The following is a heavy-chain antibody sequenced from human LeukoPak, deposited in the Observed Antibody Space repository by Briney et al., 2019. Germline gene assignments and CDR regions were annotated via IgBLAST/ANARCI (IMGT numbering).Heavy chain of an antibody. V-gene: IGHV5-51*01. CDR3: ARLSLELGPCYYYGMDV. D-gene: IGHD6-6*01. Sequence: GESLKISCKGSGYRFTSYWIGWVRQMPGKGLEWMGIIYPGDSDTRYSPSFQGQVTISADKSISTAYLQWSSLKASDTAMYYCARLSLELGPCYYYGMDVWGQGTTVTVSS. CDR2: IYPGDSDT. J-gene: IGHJ6*02. CDR1: GYRFTSYW.